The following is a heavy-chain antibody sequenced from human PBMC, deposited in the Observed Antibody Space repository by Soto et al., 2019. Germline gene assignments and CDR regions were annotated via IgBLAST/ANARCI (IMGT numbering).Heavy chain of an antibody. CDR2: ISGSGGST. D-gene: IGHD2-2*01. J-gene: IGHJ5*02. V-gene: IGHV3-23*01. CDR1: GFTFSSYA. CDR3: RGVVVVSADTNNWFDP. Sequence: EVQLLESGGGLVQPGGSLRLSCAASGFTFSSYAMSWVRQAPGKGLEWVSAISGSGGSTYYADSVKGRFTISRDNSKNTLYLQMNSLRAEDTAVYYGRGVVVVSADTNNWFDPWGQGTLVTVSS.